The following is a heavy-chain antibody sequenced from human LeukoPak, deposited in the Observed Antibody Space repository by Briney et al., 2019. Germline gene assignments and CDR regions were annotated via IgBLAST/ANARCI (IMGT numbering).Heavy chain of an antibody. Sequence: SGGSLTLSCVASAFFFSNYDMNWVRQAQGKGLEWVSGLSSSGGSTFYADTEKGRCTIPRDNSKNTVYLQMNSLRGEDTAIYYCAGGVTLTTDFWGQGSLVTVSS. J-gene: IGHJ4*02. CDR1: AFFFSNYD. CDR2: LSSSGGST. D-gene: IGHD4-17*01. CDR3: AGGVTLTTDF. V-gene: IGHV3-23*01.